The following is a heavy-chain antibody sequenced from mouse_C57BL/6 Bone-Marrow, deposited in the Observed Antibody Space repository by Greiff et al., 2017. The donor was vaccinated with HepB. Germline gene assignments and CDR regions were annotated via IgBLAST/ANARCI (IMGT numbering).Heavy chain of an antibody. J-gene: IGHJ3*01. D-gene: IGHD4-1*01. CDR1: GFTFSRYA. CDR2: ISDGGSYT. Sequence: EVKVVASGGGLVKPGGSLKLSCAASGFTFSRYAMSWVRQTPEKRLEWVATISDGGSYTYYPDNVKGRFTISRDNAKNNLYLQMSHLKSEDTAMYYCAREGTGPFAYWGQGTLVTVSA. CDR3: AREGTGPFAY. V-gene: IGHV5-4*01.